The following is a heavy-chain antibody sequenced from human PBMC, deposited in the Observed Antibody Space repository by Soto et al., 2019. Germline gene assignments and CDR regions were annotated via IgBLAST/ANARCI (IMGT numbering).Heavy chain of an antibody. CDR1: GFTFSSYG. D-gene: IGHD1-26*01. J-gene: IGHJ4*02. CDR3: AKDQEEWELLGSVDY. CDR2: ISYDGSNK. Sequence: QVQLVESGGGVVQPGRSLRLSCAASGFTFSSYGMHWVRQAPGKGLEWVAVISYDGSNKYYADSVKGRFTISRDNSKNTLYLQMNSLRAEDTAVYYCAKDQEEWELLGSVDYWGQGTLVTVSS. V-gene: IGHV3-30*18.